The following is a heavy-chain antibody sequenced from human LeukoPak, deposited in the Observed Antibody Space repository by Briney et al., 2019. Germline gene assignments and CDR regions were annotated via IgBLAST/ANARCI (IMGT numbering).Heavy chain of an antibody. CDR3: ARRGRDYDSSGYPAANFDY. CDR1: GGSISSYY. CDR2: IYYSGST. D-gene: IGHD3-22*01. Sequence: SETLSLTCTVSGGSISSYYWSWIRQPPGKGLEWFGYIYYSGSTNYNPSLKSRVTISVDTSKNQFSLKLSSVTAADTAVYYCARRGRDYDSSGYPAANFDYWGQGTLVTVSS. V-gene: IGHV4-59*01. J-gene: IGHJ4*02.